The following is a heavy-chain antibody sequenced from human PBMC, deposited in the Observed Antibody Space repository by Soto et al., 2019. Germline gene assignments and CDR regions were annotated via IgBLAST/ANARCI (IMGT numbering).Heavy chain of an antibody. Sequence: GASVKVSCKASGYTFTSYGISWVRQAPGQGLEWMGWISAYNGNTNYAQKLQGRVTMTTDTSTSTAYMELRSLRSDDTAVYYCARDRWGGWVVPAHYYMDVWGKGTTVTVSS. D-gene: IGHD2-2*01. CDR1: GYTFTSYG. J-gene: IGHJ6*03. V-gene: IGHV1-18*01. CDR2: ISAYNGNT. CDR3: ARDRWGGWVVPAHYYMDV.